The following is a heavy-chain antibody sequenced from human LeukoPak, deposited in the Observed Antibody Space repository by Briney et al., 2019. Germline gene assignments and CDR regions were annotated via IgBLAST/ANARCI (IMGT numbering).Heavy chain of an antibody. CDR3: ARAENFMVRGVIRY. V-gene: IGHV1-8*03. Sequence: ASVKASCKASGYTFTSYDINWVRQATGQGLEWMGWMNPNSGNTGYAQKFQGRVTITRNTSISTAYMELSSLRSGDTAVYYCARAENFMVRGVIRYWGQGTLVTVSS. D-gene: IGHD3-10*01. CDR2: MNPNSGNT. CDR1: GYTFTSYD. J-gene: IGHJ4*02.